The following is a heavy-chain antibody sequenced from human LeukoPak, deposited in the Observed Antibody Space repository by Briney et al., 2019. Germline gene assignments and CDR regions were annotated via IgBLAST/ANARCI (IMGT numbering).Heavy chain of an antibody. Sequence: GGSLRLSCAASGFTFSSYGMHWVRQAPGKGLEWVAVISYDGSNKYYADSVKGRFTISRDNSKNTLYLQMNSLRAEDTAVYYCAKSAISWLGELFSAFDIWGQGTMVTVSS. CDR1: GFTFSSYG. CDR2: ISYDGSNK. CDR3: AKSAISWLGELFSAFDI. V-gene: IGHV3-30*18. D-gene: IGHD3-10*01. J-gene: IGHJ3*02.